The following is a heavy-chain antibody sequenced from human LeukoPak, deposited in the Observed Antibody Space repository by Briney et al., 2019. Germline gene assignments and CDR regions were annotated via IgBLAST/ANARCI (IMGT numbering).Heavy chain of an antibody. CDR3: GRHFPETGRDEQPLEY. Sequence: SETLSLTCAVYGVSFSGYYWSWIRQPPGKGLEWIGEINHSGSTNYNPSLKSRVTMSIDTSKNHFSLKVASVTAADTAVYYCGRHFPETGRDEQPLEYWGQGSLFTVSS. J-gene: IGHJ4*02. D-gene: IGHD3-10*01. CDR1: GVSFSGYY. V-gene: IGHV4-34*01. CDR2: INHSGST.